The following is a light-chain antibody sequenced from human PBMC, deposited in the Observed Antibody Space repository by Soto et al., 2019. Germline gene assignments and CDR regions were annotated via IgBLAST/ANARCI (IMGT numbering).Light chain of an antibody. J-gene: IGLJ1*01. V-gene: IGLV2-14*01. CDR2: EVS. CDR1: SSDVGSYDH. CDR3: KSYAGSNTYV. Sequence: QSALTQPASVSGSPGQSITISCSGTSSDVGSYDHVAWYQQFPGKTPKLTIYEVSNRPSGVSSRFSGSKSGNTASLTISGLQAEDEADYFCKSYAGSNTYVFGSGTKLTVL.